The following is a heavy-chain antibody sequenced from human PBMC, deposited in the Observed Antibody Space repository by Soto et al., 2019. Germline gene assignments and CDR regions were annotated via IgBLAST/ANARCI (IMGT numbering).Heavy chain of an antibody. D-gene: IGHD6-6*01. CDR1: GDSISSGDYY. J-gene: IGHJ4*02. CDR3: ARDFKRYSSSPGALEY. V-gene: IGHV4-30-4*01. Sequence: PSETLSLTCTVSGDSISSGDYYWSWIRQPPGKGLEWIGLIYYSGSTHYNPSLKSRLIISVNTSKNQFSLKLTSATAADTAVYYCARDFKRYSSSPGALEYWGQGTLVTVSS. CDR2: IYYSGST.